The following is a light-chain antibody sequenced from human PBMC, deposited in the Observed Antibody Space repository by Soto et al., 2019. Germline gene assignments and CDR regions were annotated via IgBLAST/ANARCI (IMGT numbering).Light chain of an antibody. V-gene: IGLV1-36*01. J-gene: IGLJ7*01. CDR2: YDD. CDR1: TSNIGNNG. CDR3: ATWDDSLNGHM. Sequence: QSVLTQPPSVSGAPGQRVTISCSGGTSNIGNNGVNWYQQLSGKAPKLIVYYDDLLPSGVSDRFSGSKSGTSASLAISGLQSEDEADYYCATWDDSLNGHMLGGGTQLTVL.